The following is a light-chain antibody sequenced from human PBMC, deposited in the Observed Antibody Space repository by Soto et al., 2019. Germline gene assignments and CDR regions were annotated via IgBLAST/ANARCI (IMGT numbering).Light chain of an antibody. CDR1: QSISNS. Sequence: DIQMTQSPSSLSASLLDSVTITCRASQSISNSLHWYQHKPGKAPKLLIYAASTLPSGVPSRFSGSGSGTEFTLTISSLQPGDFATYYCQQYDGYLYSFGQGTKVDIK. J-gene: IGKJ2*03. V-gene: IGKV1-39*01. CDR2: AAS. CDR3: QQYDGYLYS.